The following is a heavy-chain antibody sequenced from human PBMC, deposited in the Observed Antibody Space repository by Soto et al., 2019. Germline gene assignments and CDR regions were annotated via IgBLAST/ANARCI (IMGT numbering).Heavy chain of an antibody. CDR1: GFTFSSHA. CDR3: ATEIFAPEYAATSAFDL. J-gene: IGHJ4*02. Sequence: GGSLRLSCAASGFTFSSHAMGWLRQAPGTGPEWVAFVDGGGYDTSYADSVKGRFTISRDNSDNSLYLHMDSLRAEDTGRYFCATEIFAPEYAATSAFDLWGQGTLVT. V-gene: IGHV3-23*01. D-gene: IGHD2-8*01. CDR2: VDGGGYDT.